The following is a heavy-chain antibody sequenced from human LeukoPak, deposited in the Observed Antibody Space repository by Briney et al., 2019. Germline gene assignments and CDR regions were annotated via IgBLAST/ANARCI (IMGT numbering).Heavy chain of an antibody. Sequence: GGSLRLSCAASGFTFSSYAMSWVRQAPGKGLEWVSAISGSGGSTYYADSVKGRFTISRDNSKNTLYLQMNSLRAEDTAVYYCAKGLLWFGELLPDDAFDIWGQGTMVTVSS. CDR3: AKGLLWFGELLPDDAFDI. CDR1: GFTFSSYA. D-gene: IGHD3-10*01. V-gene: IGHV3-23*01. J-gene: IGHJ3*02. CDR2: ISGSGGST.